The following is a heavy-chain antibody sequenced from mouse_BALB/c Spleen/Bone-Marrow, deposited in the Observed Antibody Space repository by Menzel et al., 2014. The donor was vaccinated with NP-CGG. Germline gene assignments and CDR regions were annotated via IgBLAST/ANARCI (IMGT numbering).Heavy chain of an antibody. CDR2: ILPGSGST. CDR3: ARVIYWYFDV. Sequence: LVESGAELMKPGASVKISCMATGYTFSNYWTEWIRQRPGHGLEWIGEILPGSGSTDYNENFKGKATFTADTSSNTAYMQLSSLTSADSAVYYCARVIYWYFDVWGAGTTVTVSS. V-gene: IGHV1-9*01. J-gene: IGHJ1*01. CDR1: GYTFSNYW.